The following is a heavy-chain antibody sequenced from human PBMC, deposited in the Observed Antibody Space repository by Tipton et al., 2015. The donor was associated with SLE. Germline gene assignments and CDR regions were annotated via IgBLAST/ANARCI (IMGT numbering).Heavy chain of an antibody. CDR2: ILYDGSYK. Sequence: SLRLSCAASGFTFSNYAMHWVRQAPGKGPEWVAVILYDGSYKYYADSVKGRFTISRDNSKSTVYLHMNSLRPEDTAVYYCARVVGGYYGMDVWGQGTTVTVSS. CDR3: ARVVGGYYGMDV. V-gene: IGHV3-30*04. D-gene: IGHD1-26*01. CDR1: GFTFSNYA. J-gene: IGHJ6*02.